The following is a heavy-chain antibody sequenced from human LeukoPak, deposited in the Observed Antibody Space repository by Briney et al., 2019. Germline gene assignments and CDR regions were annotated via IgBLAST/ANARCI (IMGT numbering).Heavy chain of an antibody. CDR2: ISSSGSTI. CDR3: ARGRRRDGYNCDY. J-gene: IGHJ4*02. V-gene: IGHV3-48*03. Sequence: GGSLRLSCAASGFTFSSYEMNWVRQAPGKGLEWVSYISSSGSTIYYADSVKGRFTISRDNAKNSLYLQMNSLRAEDTAVYYCARGRRRDGYNCDYWGQGTLVTVSS. CDR1: GFTFSSYE. D-gene: IGHD5-24*01.